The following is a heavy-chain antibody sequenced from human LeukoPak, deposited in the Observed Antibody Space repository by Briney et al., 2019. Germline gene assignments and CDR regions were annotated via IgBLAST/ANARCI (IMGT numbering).Heavy chain of an antibody. CDR2: FDPEDGET. D-gene: IGHD2-2*01. CDR3: ATDDQLLSFDY. J-gene: IGHJ4*02. Sequence: ASVKVSCKASGYFFTSYGISWVRQAPGKGLEWMGGFDPEDGETIYAQKFQGRVTMTEDTSTDTAYMELSSLRSEDTAVYYCATDDQLLSFDYWGQGTLVTVSS. CDR1: GYFFTSYG. V-gene: IGHV1-24*01.